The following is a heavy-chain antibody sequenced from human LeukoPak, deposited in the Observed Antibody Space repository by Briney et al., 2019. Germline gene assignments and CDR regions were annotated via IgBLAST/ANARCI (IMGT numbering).Heavy chain of an antibody. D-gene: IGHD3-10*01. CDR3: TTDFPLRGGWFDS. Sequence: GGSLRLSCAGSDFSFHDAWMSWVRQAPGKGLEWVGRIKSKNDGAATDYAAPAKGRFIISRDDSRNMLYLQMNSLKTEDTGVYFCTTDFPLRGGWFDSWGQGVLVTVST. CDR1: DFSFHDAW. CDR2: IKSKNDGAAT. J-gene: IGHJ5*01. V-gene: IGHV3-15*01.